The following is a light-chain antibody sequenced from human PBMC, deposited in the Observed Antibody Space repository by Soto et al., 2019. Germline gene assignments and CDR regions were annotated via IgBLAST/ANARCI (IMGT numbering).Light chain of an antibody. CDR1: SRDVGAYDY. V-gene: IGLV2-14*03. Sequence: QSALTQPASVSGSPGQSITISCIGTSRDVGAYDYVSWYLQYPDKAPQLLIYYVDHRPSGVSSRFSGSKSGNTASLTISGLQAEDEGDYYCCSYADGSIYFFGTGTKVTVL. CDR3: CSYADGSIYF. J-gene: IGLJ1*01. CDR2: YVD.